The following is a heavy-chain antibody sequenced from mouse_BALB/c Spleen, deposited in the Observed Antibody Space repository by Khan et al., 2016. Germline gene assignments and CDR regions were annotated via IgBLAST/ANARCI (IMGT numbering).Heavy chain of an antibody. CDR3: TKLDYYYAMDY. J-gene: IGHJ4*01. Sequence: EVKLEVSGGGLVQPGGSMKLSCVASGFTFSNYWMNWVRQSPEKGLEWVAEIRLKSNNYATHYAESVKGRFTISRDDSKSSVYLQMNNLRAEDTVISYCTKLDYYYAMDYWGQGTSVTVSS. CDR1: GFTFSNYW. D-gene: IGHD2-13*01. CDR2: IRLKSNNYAT. V-gene: IGHV6-6*02.